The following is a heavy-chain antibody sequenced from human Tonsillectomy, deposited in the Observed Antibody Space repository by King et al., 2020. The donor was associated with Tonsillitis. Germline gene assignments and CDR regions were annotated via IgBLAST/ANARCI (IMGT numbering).Heavy chain of an antibody. CDR2: IDWDDDK. D-gene: IGHD2-2*01. CDR3: ARMATYCSSTSCYGVAEY. Sequence: VTLKESGPALVKPTQTLTLTCTFSGFSLTTSEMRVSWIRQPPGKALEWLARIDWDDDKFYNTSLKTRLTISKDTSKNQVVLTMTNMDPVDTATYYCARMATYCSSTSCYGVAEYWGQGTLVIVSS. V-gene: IGHV2-70*04. CDR1: GFSLTTSEMR. J-gene: IGHJ4*02.